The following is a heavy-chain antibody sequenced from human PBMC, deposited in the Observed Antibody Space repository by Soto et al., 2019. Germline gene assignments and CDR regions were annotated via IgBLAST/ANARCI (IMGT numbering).Heavy chain of an antibody. J-gene: IGHJ6*02. D-gene: IGHD6-6*01. CDR3: AKYSSSSYYYYGMDV. CDR1: GFTFSCYA. Sequence: GGSLRLSCAASGFTFSCYAMSWVRQAPGKGLEWVSAISGSGGSTYYADSVKGRFTISRDNSKNTLYLQMNSLRAEDTAVYYCAKYSSSSYYYYGMDVWGQGTTVTVSS. CDR2: ISGSGGST. V-gene: IGHV3-23*01.